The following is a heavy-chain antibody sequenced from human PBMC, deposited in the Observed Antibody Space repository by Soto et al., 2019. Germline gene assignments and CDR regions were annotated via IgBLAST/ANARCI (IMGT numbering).Heavy chain of an antibody. CDR3: AREEFGSFDWSFITYGMDV. D-gene: IGHD3-9*01. V-gene: IGHV3-74*01. CDR1: GFSFTSYW. J-gene: IGHJ6*02. Sequence: EVQLVESGGGLVQPGGSLRLSCAASGFSFTSYWMHWVRQVPGEGLVWVARIDNNGGGATYADSVTGRVTISRDNAESTLFLQMNSRGGEDTAVYYCAREEFGSFDWSFITYGMDVLGQGTTVTVSS. CDR2: IDNNGGGA.